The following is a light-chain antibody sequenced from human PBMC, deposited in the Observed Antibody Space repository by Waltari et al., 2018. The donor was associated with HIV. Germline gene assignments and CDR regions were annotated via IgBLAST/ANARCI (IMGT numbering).Light chain of an antibody. CDR3: QQYGSSLLT. V-gene: IGKV3-20*01. CDR2: GAS. J-gene: IGKJ4*01. Sequence: VLTQSPGTLSLSQGERATLSCRASQSVSSTYLAWYQQKLGQAPRLLIYGASSRATGIPDRFSGSGSGTDFTLTISRLEPEDFAVYYCQQYGSSLLTFGGGTKVEIK. CDR1: QSVSSTY.